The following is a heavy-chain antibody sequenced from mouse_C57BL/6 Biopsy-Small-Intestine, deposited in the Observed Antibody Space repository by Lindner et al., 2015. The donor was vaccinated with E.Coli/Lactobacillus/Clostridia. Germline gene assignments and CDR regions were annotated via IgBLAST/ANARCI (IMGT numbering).Heavy chain of an antibody. CDR2: FNPFNDGT. J-gene: IGHJ2*01. CDR3: ARRWLPHFDY. Sequence: VQLQESGPELVKPGASVKMSCKASGSTFTNYVIHWVKQKPGQGLEWIGFFNPFNDGTKYNEKFKGKATLTSDKSSSTAYMELSSLTSEDSAVYYCARRWLPHFDYWGQGTTLTVSS. CDR1: GSTFTNYV. V-gene: IGHV1-14*01. D-gene: IGHD2-2*01.